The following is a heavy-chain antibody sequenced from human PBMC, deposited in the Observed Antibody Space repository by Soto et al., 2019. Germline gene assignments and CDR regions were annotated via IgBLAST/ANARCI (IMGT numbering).Heavy chain of an antibody. J-gene: IGHJ4*02. Sequence: SETLSLTCTVSGGPFSSYYWSWIRQPPGKGLEWIGYIYYSGSTNYNPSLKSRVTISVDTSKNQFSLKLSSVTAADTAVYYCARGNYYDSSGYYDYWGQGTLVTVSS. CDR2: IYYSGST. V-gene: IGHV4-59*01. D-gene: IGHD3-22*01. CDR1: GGPFSSYY. CDR3: ARGNYYDSSGYYDY.